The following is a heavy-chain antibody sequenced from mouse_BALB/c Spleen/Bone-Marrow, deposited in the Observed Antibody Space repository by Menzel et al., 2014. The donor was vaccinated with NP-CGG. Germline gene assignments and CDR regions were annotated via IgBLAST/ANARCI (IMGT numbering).Heavy chain of an antibody. J-gene: IGHJ3*01. CDR2: IYPGDGST. D-gene: IGHD3-2*01. CDR1: GYTFTSYD. V-gene: IGHV1S56*01. CDR3: ARSGDSSGYGFAY. Sequence: VQLQQSGPELVKPGALVKISCKASGYTFTSYDINWVKQRPGQGLEWIGWIYPGDGSTKYNEEFKGKATLTADKSSSTVYMQLSSLTSESSAVYFCARSGDSSGYGFAYWGQGTLVTVSA.